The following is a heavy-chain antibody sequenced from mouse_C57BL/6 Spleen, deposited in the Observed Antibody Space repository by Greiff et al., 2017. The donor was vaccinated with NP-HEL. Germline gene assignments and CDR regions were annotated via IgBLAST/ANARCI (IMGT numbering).Heavy chain of an antibody. CDR2: IRSKSSNYAT. Sequence: EVQLVESGGGLVQPKGSLKLSCAASGFTFNTYAMHWVRQAPGKGLEWVARIRSKSSNYATYYADSVKDRFTISRDDSQSMLYLQMNNLKTEDTAMYYCVREGNWDLYYAMDYWGQGTSVTVSS. CDR3: VREGNWDLYYAMDY. CDR1: GFTFNTYA. V-gene: IGHV10-3*01. D-gene: IGHD4-1*01. J-gene: IGHJ4*01.